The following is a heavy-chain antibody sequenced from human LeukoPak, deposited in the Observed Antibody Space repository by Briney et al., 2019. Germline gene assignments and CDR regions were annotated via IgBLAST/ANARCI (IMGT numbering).Heavy chain of an antibody. CDR1: GYTLTELS. Sequence: GASVKVSCKVSGYTLTELSMHWVRQAPGQGLEWMGWMNPKSGNTGSAQRFQGRVTMTRDTSISTAYMELISLRSEDTAVYYCARVWGAIDYWGQGTLVTVSS. D-gene: IGHD1-26*01. J-gene: IGHJ4*02. V-gene: IGHV1-8*01. CDR2: MNPKSGNT. CDR3: ARVWGAIDY.